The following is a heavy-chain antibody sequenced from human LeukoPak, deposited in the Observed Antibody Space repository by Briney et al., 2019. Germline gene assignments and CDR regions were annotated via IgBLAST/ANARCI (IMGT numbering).Heavy chain of an antibody. CDR3: AIHDGSSGWYGGDAFDI. V-gene: IGHV4-4*07. CDR1: GGSISSYY. J-gene: IGHJ3*02. Sequence: SETLSLTCTVSGGSISSYYWSWIRQPAGKGLEWIGRIYTSGSTNYNPSLKSRVTISVDTSKNQFSLKLSSVTAADTAVYYCAIHDGSSGWYGGDAFDIWGQGTMVTVSS. D-gene: IGHD6-19*01. CDR2: IYTSGST.